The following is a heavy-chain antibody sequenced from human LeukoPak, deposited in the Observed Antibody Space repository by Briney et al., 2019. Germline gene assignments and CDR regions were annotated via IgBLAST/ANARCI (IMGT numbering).Heavy chain of an antibody. CDR2: IGPSGDIT. J-gene: IGHJ4*02. V-gene: IGHV3-23*01. CDR3: AKVGQQLARNYYFDY. D-gene: IGHD6-13*01. CDR1: GFIFSSHG. Sequence: PGGSLRLSCAASGFIFSSHGMNWVRQAPGKGLEWVSGIGPSGDITYYADSVKGRFTISRDNSKNTLYLQMNSLRAEDTAVYYCAKVGQQLARNYYFDYWGQGTLVTVSS.